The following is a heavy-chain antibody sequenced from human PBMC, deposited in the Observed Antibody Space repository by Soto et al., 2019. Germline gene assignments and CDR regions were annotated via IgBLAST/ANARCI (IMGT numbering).Heavy chain of an antibody. CDR3: AKIGYCSGGSCFDY. CDR1: GFTFSSYG. Sequence: QVQLVESGGGVVQPGMSLRLSCAASGFTFSSYGMHWVRQAPGKGLEWVAVISYDGSNKYYADSVKGRFTISRDNSKNTLYLQMNSLRAEDTAVYYCAKIGYCSGGSCFDYWGQGTLVTVSS. V-gene: IGHV3-30*18. D-gene: IGHD2-15*01. CDR2: ISYDGSNK. J-gene: IGHJ4*02.